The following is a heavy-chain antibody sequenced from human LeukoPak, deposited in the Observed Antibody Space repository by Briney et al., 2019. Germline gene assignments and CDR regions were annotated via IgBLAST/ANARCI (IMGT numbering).Heavy chain of an antibody. D-gene: IGHD6-19*01. CDR2: ISGSGDNT. J-gene: IGHJ4*02. CDR1: GFTFSSYA. CDR3: AKRKYSSGGIFDY. Sequence: PGGSLRLSCAASGFTFSSYAMSWVRQAPGKGLEWVSEISGSGDNTYYVDSVKGRFTISRDNSKNTLYLQMNSLRAEDTAVYYCAKRKYSSGGIFDYRGQGTLVTVSS. V-gene: IGHV3-23*01.